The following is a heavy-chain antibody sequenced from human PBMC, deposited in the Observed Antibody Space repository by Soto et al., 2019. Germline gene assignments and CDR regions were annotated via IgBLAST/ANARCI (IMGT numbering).Heavy chain of an antibody. Sequence: EVQLLESGGGLLQPGGSLRLSCAASGFTFSSYAMSWVRQAPGKVLEWVATISDNTYYADSVKDRFTISRDNSKNTFYLQMNSLRFEDTALCYCEKVIVGVVSAGHPFENWGQGTLVTVYS. J-gene: IGHJ4*02. CDR3: EKVIVGVVSAGHPFEN. V-gene: IGHV3-23*01. CDR1: GFTFSSYA. CDR2: ISDNT. D-gene: IGHD2-15*01.